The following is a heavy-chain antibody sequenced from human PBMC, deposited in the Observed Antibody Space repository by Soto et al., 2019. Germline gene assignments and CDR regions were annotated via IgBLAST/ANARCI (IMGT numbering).Heavy chain of an antibody. CDR2: IIPIFGTA. Sequence: GASVKVSCKASGYTLTSYDINWVRQATGQGLEWMGGIIPIFGTANYAQKFQGRVTITADKSTSTAYMELSSLRSEDTAVYYCARDSSPSLRDYYGSGSLVAGMYVWG. CDR1: GYTLTSYD. J-gene: IGHJ6*02. V-gene: IGHV1-69*06. D-gene: IGHD3-10*01. CDR3: ARDSSPSLRDYYGSGSLVAGMYV.